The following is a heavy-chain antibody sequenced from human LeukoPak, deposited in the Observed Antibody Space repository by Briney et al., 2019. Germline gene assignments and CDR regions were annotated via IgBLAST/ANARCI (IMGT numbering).Heavy chain of an antibody. D-gene: IGHD1-26*01. J-gene: IGHJ5*02. Sequence: GGSLRLSCSASGFTFSTNSRHWVRQAPGKGLEFVSAITSNGGSTYYADSVKGRFTISRDNSKNTLYLQMSSLRAEDTAVYYCVTVGMTSIWSYLRFDPRGQGTLVSVSS. V-gene: IGHV3-64D*08. CDR2: ITSNGGST. CDR1: GFTFSTNS. CDR3: VTVGMTSIWSYLRFDP.